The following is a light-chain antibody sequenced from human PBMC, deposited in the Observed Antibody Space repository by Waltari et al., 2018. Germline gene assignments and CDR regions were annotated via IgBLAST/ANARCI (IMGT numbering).Light chain of an antibody. V-gene: IGLV2-23*02. J-gene: IGLJ2*01. CDR3: CSYAGSSTHVV. CDR2: EVT. CDR1: SSAVGSYNL. Sequence: QSALTQPASVSGSPGQSITISCTGTSSAVGSYNLVSWYQHHPGKVPKLMIFEVTKRPSGVSNRFSGSKSGNTASLTISGLQAEDEADYYCCSYAGSSTHVVFGGGTKLTVL.